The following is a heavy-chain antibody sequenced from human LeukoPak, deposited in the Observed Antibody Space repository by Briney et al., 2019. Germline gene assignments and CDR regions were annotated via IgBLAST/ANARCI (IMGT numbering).Heavy chain of an antibody. J-gene: IGHJ6*02. CDR1: GGSISSGSYY. D-gene: IGHD2-8*01. CDR2: TYTSGST. Sequence: PSQTLSLPCTVSGGSISSGSYYWSWIRQPAGKGLEWIGRTYTSGSTNYNPSLKSRVTISVDTSKNQFSLKLSSVTAADTAVYYCAREPMDGMDVWGQGTTVTVSS. V-gene: IGHV4-61*02. CDR3: AREPMDGMDV.